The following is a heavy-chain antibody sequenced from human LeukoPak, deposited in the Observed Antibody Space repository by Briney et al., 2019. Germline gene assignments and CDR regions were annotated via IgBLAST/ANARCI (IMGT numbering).Heavy chain of an antibody. CDR2: IYYSGST. V-gene: IGHV4-61*01. CDR3: ATFSSSWAYYHYGMDV. D-gene: IGHD6-13*01. CDR1: GGSVSSGSYY. J-gene: IGHJ6*02. Sequence: SETLSLTCTVSGGSVSSGSYYWSWIRQPPGKGLEWIGYIYYSGSTNYNPSLKSRVTISVDTSKNQFSLKLSSVTAADTAVYYCATFSSSWAYYHYGMDVWGQGTTVTVSS.